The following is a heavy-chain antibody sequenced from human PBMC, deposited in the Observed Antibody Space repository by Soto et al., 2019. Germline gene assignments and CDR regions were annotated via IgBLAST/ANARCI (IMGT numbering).Heavy chain of an antibody. J-gene: IGHJ6*02. CDR3: AREGDYPEPGYYYYYGMDV. D-gene: IGHD4-17*01. V-gene: IGHV1-18*01. Sequence: ASVKVSCKASGYTFTSYGISWVRQAPGQGLEWMGWISAYNGNTNYAQKLQGRGTMTTDTSTSTAYMELRNLRSDDTAVYYCAREGDYPEPGYYYYYGMDVWGQGTTVTVSS. CDR1: GYTFTSYG. CDR2: ISAYNGNT.